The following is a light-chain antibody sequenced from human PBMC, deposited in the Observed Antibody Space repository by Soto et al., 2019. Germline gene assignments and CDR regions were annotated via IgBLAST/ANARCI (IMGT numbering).Light chain of an antibody. CDR3: NSYTGSSTYV. Sequence: QSALTQPPSVSGSPGQSVAISCTGTSSVVGSYNRVSWYQQPPGAAPKLMIYEVSNRPSGVPDRFSGSKSGNTASLTISGLQAEDEADYYCNSYTGSSTYVSGTGTKVTVL. J-gene: IGLJ1*01. V-gene: IGLV2-18*02. CDR2: EVS. CDR1: SSVVGSYNR.